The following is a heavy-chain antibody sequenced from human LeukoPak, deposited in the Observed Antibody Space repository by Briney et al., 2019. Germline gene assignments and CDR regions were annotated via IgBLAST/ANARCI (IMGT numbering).Heavy chain of an antibody. CDR3: ARHYPSTMVPHY. CDR2: IYFSGST. J-gene: IGHJ4*02. V-gene: IGHV4-59*08. CDR1: DGSISSYY. Sequence: PSETLSRNCTGSDGSISSYYWSWNRQPPGKGLEWIGCIYFSGSTNYNPSLKSRVTISVDTSKNQFSLKLSPVTAADTAVYYCARHYPSTMVPHYWGQGTLVTVSS. D-gene: IGHD3-10*01.